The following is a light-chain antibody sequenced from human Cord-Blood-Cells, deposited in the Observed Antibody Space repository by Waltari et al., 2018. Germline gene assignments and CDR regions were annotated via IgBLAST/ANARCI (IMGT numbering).Light chain of an antibody. V-gene: IGKV3-15*01. CDR3: QQYNNPYT. CDR1: QSVSSN. J-gene: IGKJ2*01. Sequence: EIVMTQSPATLSVSPGERAPLSCRASQSVSSNLAWYQQKPGQAPRLLIYGASTRATGIPARFSGSGSGTEFTLTISSLQSEDFAVYYCQQYNNPYTFGQGTKLEIK. CDR2: GAS.